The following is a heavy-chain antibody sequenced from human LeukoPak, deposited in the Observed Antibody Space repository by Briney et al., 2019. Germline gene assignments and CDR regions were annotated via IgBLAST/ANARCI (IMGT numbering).Heavy chain of an antibody. CDR3: ARLPLLSGQVVPGYFDY. V-gene: IGHV5-51*01. D-gene: IGHD6-6*01. J-gene: IGHJ4*02. CDR1: GCSFTSYW. CDR2: IYPGDSDT. Sequence: GESLKISCKGSGCSFTSYWIGWVRQMPGKGLEWMGIIYPGDSDTRYSPSFQGQVTISADKSISTAFLQWSSLKASDTAIYYCARLPLLSGQVVPGYFDYWGQGTLVIVSS.